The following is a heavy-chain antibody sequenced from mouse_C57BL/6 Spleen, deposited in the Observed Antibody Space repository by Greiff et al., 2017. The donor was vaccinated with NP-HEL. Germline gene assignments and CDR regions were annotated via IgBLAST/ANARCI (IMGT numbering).Heavy chain of an antibody. CDR1: GYTFTSYW. CDR3: ARWWDEGDY. J-gene: IGHJ2*01. CDR2: IDPSDSET. V-gene: IGHV1-52*01. Sequence: QVQLKQPGAELVRPGSSVKLSCKASGYTFTSYWMHWVKQRPIQGLEWIGNIDPSDSETHYNQKFKDKATLTVDKSSSTAYMQLSSLTSEDSAVYYCARWWDEGDYWGQGTTLTVSS. D-gene: IGHD1-1*02.